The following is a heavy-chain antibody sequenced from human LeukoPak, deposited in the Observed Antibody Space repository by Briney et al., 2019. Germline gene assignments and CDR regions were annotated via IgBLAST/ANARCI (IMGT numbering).Heavy chain of an antibody. D-gene: IGHD3-22*01. CDR1: GFTFSGYA. J-gene: IGHJ4*02. V-gene: IGHV3-30-3*01. CDR2: ISYDGSNK. Sequence: GGSLRLSCAASGFTFSGYAMHWVRQAPGKGLEWVAVISYDGSNKYYADSVKGRFTISRDNSKNTLYLQMNSLRAEDTAVYYCARADSDGYYDSSGYYEYWGQGTLVTVSS. CDR3: ARADSDGYYDSSGYYEY.